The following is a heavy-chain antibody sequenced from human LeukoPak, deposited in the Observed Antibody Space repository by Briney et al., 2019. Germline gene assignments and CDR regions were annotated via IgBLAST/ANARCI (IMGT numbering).Heavy chain of an antibody. J-gene: IGHJ2*01. CDR2: ISDSGGST. Sequence: GGSLRLSCAASGLTFSSYAMSWVRQAPGKGLEWVSSISDSGGSTYYADSVKGRFTVFRDNSKNTLYLQMNRLRAEDTAVYYCAKIGPNWYFDLWGRGTLVTVSS. CDR3: AKIGPNWYFDL. CDR1: GLTFSSYA. V-gene: IGHV3-23*01.